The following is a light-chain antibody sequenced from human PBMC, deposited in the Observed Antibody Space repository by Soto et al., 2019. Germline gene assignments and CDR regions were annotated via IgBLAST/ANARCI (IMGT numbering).Light chain of an antibody. J-gene: IGLJ1*01. CDR1: SSDVGGYSY. CDR3: ASYTTSSTYV. Sequence: QSALAQPPSASGSPGQSVTISCNGTSSDVGGYSYVSWYQQQPGKAPKLVISDVSNRPSGVSDRFSGSKSGNTASLTISGLQTEDEADYYCASYTTSSTYVFGTGTKVTVL. CDR2: DVS. V-gene: IGLV2-14*01.